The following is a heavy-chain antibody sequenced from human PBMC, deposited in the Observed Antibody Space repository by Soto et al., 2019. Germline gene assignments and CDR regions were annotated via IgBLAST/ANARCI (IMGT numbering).Heavy chain of an antibody. CDR3: AKIPQQQQPYYFIDD. Sequence: XGSLGLTSAASGFTFSSYTMSWVRQAPGKGLEWVSAISGSGGSTYYADSVKGRFTISRDNSKNTLYLQMNRLRAEDTAVYYCAKIPQQQQPYYFIDDWGQGTLVTVSS. CDR1: GFTFSSYT. D-gene: IGHD6-13*01. V-gene: IGHV3-23*01. J-gene: IGHJ4*02. CDR2: ISGSGGST.